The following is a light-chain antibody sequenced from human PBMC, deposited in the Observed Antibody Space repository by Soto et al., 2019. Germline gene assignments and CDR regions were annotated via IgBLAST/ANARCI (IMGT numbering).Light chain of an antibody. CDR1: QSVNNNY. J-gene: IGKJ1*01. V-gene: IGKV3-20*01. CDR2: GAS. Sequence: EIVLTQSPGTLSLSPGERAVLSGRDSQSVNNNYLAWYQRKPGRAPRLLIYGASSRATGIRDRFIGSGSGTDFTLTITRLEPEDFAVYFCQQYGSSPPTFGQGTKVEFK. CDR3: QQYGSSPPT.